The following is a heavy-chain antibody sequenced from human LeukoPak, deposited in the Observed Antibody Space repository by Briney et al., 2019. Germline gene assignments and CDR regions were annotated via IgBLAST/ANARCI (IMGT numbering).Heavy chain of an antibody. CDR3: ARTYSYGAGTYSSFGY. Sequence: QPGGSLRLSCAAFGFTFEGYALHWVRQAPGKGLEYVSGLSPNGDSTYYATSVKGRFTISRHNPQHTLFLQMGSLRVEDTAVYYCARTYSYGAGTYSSFGYWGQGTLVSVSP. J-gene: IGHJ4*02. CDR2: LSPNGDST. V-gene: IGHV3-64*01. CDR1: GFTFEGYA. D-gene: IGHD3-10*01.